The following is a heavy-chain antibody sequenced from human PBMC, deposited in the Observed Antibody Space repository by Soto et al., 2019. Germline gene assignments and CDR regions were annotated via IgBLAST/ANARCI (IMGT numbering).Heavy chain of an antibody. CDR1: GGTFSSYA. V-gene: IGHV1-69*05. CDR2: IIPIFGTA. D-gene: IGHD2-15*01. J-gene: IGHJ6*02. CDR3: ATPGSPLDYYYGMDV. Sequence: QVQLVQSGAEVKKPGSSVKVSCKASGGTFSSYAISWVRQAPGQGLEWMGGIIPIFGTANYAQKFQGRVTXPXXXSXXTADMELSSLRSEDTAVYYCATPGSPLDYYYGMDVWGQGTTVTVSS.